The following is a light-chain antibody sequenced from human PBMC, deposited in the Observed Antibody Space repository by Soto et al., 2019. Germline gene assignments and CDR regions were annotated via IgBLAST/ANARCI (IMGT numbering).Light chain of an antibody. CDR3: QHYNSNPWT. V-gene: IGKV1-5*01. CDR2: AAS. Sequence: DLPMTQSPSTLSASVGDRVTITCRASQSISSWLAWYQQKPGKAPKLLIYAASSLESGVPSSFSGSRSGTDFTLTISSLQPDDFATYYCQHYNSNPWTFGQGTKVEVK. J-gene: IGKJ1*01. CDR1: QSISSW.